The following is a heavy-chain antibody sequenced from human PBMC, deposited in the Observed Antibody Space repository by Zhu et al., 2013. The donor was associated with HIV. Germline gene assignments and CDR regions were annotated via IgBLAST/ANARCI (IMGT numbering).Heavy chain of an antibody. D-gene: IGHD6-19*01. CDR3: ARDVDSGRGVFDY. V-gene: IGHV1-2*02. CDR1: GYTFTGYY. J-gene: IGHJ4*02. CDR2: INPKSGGT. Sequence: QVQLVQSGADVRKPGASLKVSCKTSGYTFTGYYIHWVRRAPGQGLEWMGWINPKSGGTNYAQNFQGRVTMTRDTSISTAHMELSKLRSDDTAVYYCARDVDSGRGVFDYWGQGSLVTVSS.